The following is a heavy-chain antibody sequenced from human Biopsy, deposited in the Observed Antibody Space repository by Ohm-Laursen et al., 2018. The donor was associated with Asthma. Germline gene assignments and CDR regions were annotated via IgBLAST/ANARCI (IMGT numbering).Heavy chain of an antibody. Sequence: SLRLSCTASGLTFRNYGMHWVRQAPGKGLEWVGVISKDASTQDYADSVKGRFTMARDNSKNTQDLQMNSLREEDTAVYYCVRDGTDDAFDIWGQGTVVSVSS. CDR1: GLTFRNYG. D-gene: IGHD1-1*01. CDR2: ISKDASTQ. V-gene: IGHV3-30*03. CDR3: VRDGTDDAFDI. J-gene: IGHJ3*02.